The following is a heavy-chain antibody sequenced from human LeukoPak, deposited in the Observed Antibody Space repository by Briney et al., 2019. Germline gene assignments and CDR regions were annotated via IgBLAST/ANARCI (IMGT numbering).Heavy chain of an antibody. CDR1: GFTFSSYG. J-gene: IGHJ6*02. CDR2: ISYDGSNK. Sequence: GGSLRLSCAASGFTFSSYGMHWVRQAPGRGLEWVAVISYDGSNKYYADSVKGRFTISRDNSKNTLYLQMNSLRAEDTAVYYCARDFDGCNSTSCYYYYYYGMDVWGQGTTVTVSS. D-gene: IGHD2-2*01. V-gene: IGHV3-30*03. CDR3: ARDFDGCNSTSCYYYYYYGMDV.